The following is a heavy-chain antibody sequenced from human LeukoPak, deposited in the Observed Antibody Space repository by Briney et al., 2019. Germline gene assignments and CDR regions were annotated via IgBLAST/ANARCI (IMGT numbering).Heavy chain of an antibody. V-gene: IGHV3-21*01. CDR2: ITSSSSYI. J-gene: IGHJ4*02. CDR1: GFTFSTYS. D-gene: IGHD4-17*01. CDR3: ATHIHGDHDY. Sequence: GGSLRLSCAASGFTFSTYSMNWVRQAPGMGLEWVSSITSSSSYIYYADSVKGRFTISRDNAKNSLYLQMNSLRAEDTAVYYRATHIHGDHDYWGQGTLVTVSS.